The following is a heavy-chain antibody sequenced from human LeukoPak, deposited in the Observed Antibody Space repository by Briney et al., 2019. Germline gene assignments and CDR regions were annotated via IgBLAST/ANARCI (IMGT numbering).Heavy chain of an antibody. Sequence: GGSLRLSCAASGFTFSSYGMHWVRQAPGKGLEWVAFIRYDGTDKYYADSVKGRFTISRDNSKNTLYLQMNSLGAEDTAAYYCAKGYCSSTTCYTGYYFYMDVWGKGTTVTVS. D-gene: IGHD2-2*01. V-gene: IGHV3-30*02. CDR3: AKGYCSSTTCYTGYYFYMDV. J-gene: IGHJ6*03. CDR1: GFTFSSYG. CDR2: IRYDGTDK.